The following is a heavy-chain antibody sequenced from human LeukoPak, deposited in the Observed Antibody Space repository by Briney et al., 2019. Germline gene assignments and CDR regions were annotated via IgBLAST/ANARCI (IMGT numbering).Heavy chain of an antibody. J-gene: IGHJ4*02. CDR3: VRSFYGDHPY. V-gene: IGHV3-13*01. D-gene: IGHD4-17*01. CDR1: GFTLSTYD. CDR2: VGTSGHT. Sequence: GGSLRLSCAASGFTLSTYDMHWVRQGPGEGLEWAAAVGTSGHTFYPDSVKGQFTISRENARNSVYLQMNSLRAGDTAVYYCVRSFYGDHPYWGQGTLVTVSS.